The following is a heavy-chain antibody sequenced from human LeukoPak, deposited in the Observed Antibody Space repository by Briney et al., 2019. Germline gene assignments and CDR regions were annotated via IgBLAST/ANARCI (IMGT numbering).Heavy chain of an antibody. CDR2: FDPEDGET. V-gene: IGHV1-24*01. CDR3: ATGVFRDGYKIRNDY. CDR1: GYTLTELS. J-gene: IGHJ4*02. Sequence: ASVKVSCKVSGYTLTELSMHWVRQAPGKGLEWMGGFDPEDGETIYAQKFQGRVTMTEDTSTDTAYMELSSLRSEDTAVYCCATGVFRDGYKIRNDYWGQGTLVTVSS. D-gene: IGHD5-24*01.